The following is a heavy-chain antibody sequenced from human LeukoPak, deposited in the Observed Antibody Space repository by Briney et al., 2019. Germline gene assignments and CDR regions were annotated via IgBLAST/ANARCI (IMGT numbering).Heavy chain of an antibody. D-gene: IGHD2-15*01. CDR1: GGTFSSYA. J-gene: IGHJ6*03. Sequence: ASVKVSCKASGGTFSSYAISWVRQAPGQGLEWMGGIIPIFGTANYAQKFQGRVTITADESTSTAYMELSSLRSEDTAVYYCARGRDVGYCSGGSCDDYYYYMDVWGKGTTVTISS. V-gene: IGHV1-69*13. CDR2: IIPIFGTA. CDR3: ARGRDVGYCSGGSCDDYYYYMDV.